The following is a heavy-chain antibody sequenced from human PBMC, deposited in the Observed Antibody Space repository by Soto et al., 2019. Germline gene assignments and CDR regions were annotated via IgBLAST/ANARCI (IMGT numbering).Heavy chain of an antibody. CDR3: AKDLDDYSSAIDF. Sequence: EVQLLESGGGLVQPGGSLRLSCAASGFTFSRYAMSWVRQAPGKGLERVSAISGSGADSYDADSVKGRFIISRDNSKNTLSLKMNSLRAEDTAVYYCAKDLDDYSSAIDFWGQGTLVTVSS. D-gene: IGHD4-4*01. J-gene: IGHJ4*02. CDR1: GFTFSRYA. V-gene: IGHV3-23*01. CDR2: ISGSGADS.